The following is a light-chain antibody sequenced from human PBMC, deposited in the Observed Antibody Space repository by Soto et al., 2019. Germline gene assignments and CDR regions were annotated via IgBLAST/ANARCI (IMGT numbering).Light chain of an antibody. V-gene: IGKV3-15*01. J-gene: IGKJ2*01. CDR2: DTS. CDR1: QSVSSN. CDR3: HHYNNWPPRNT. Sequence: EIVMTQSPATLSLSPVERATLSCMASQSVSSNLVWYLQKPGQAPRLLIYDTSTRATNVPARFTGSGSETEFTLTISGLQSEDFGIYYCHHYNNWPPRNTFGQGTKVDIK.